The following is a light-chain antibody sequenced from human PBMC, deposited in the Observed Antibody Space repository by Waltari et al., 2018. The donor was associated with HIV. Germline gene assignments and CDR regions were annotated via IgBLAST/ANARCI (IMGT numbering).Light chain of an antibody. V-gene: IGKV3-11*01. J-gene: IGKJ4*01. Sequence: EIVLTQSPATLSLSPGDRATLSCRASQSVGVFLAWYQHKPGQPPRLLIHEASNRATGVSARFRGSGSGTDFTLTISSLEPEDFAVYYCQHRHNWPPLTFGGGTEVEIK. CDR3: QHRHNWPPLT. CDR1: QSVGVF. CDR2: EAS.